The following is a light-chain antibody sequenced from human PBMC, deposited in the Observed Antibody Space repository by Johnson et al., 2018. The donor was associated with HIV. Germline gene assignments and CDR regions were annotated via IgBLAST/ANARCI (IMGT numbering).Light chain of an antibody. CDR2: DNN. CDR1: SSNIGNNY. CDR3: GTWDSRLSIFV. Sequence: QLVLTQPPSVSAAPGQKVTISCSGSSSNIGNNYVSWYQQLPGTAPKLLIYDNNKRPSGIPDRFSGSKAGSSATLGIAGLQPGDEADYYCGTWDSRLSIFVFGTGTKVTVL. V-gene: IGLV1-51*01. J-gene: IGLJ1*01.